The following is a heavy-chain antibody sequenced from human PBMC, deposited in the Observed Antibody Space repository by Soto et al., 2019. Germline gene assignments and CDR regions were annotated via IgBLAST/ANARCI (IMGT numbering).Heavy chain of an antibody. J-gene: IGHJ6*02. CDR3: AREGSLELQSEDYHYYGMDV. CDR1: GGTFSSYA. D-gene: IGHD1-7*01. V-gene: IGHV1-69*13. CDR2: IIPIFGTA. Sequence: GASVKVSCKASGGTFSSYAISWVRQAPGQGLEWMGGIIPIFGTANYAQKFQGRVTITADESTSTAYMELSSLRSEDTAVYYCAREGSLELQSEDYHYYGMDVWGQGTTVTVSS.